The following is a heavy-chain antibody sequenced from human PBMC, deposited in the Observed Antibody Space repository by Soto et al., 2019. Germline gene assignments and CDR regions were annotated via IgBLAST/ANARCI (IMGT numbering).Heavy chain of an antibody. CDR2: ISSSSSYI. CDR3: ARVPLGYCSGGSCLCDY. V-gene: IGHV3-21*01. Sequence: EVQLVESGGGLVKPGGSLRLSCAASGFTFSSYSMNWVRQAPGKGLEWVSSISSSSSYIYYADSVKGRFTISRDNAKNSLYLQMNTLRAEDTAVYYCARVPLGYCSGGSCLCDYWGQGTLVTVSS. J-gene: IGHJ4*02. CDR1: GFTFSSYS. D-gene: IGHD2-15*01.